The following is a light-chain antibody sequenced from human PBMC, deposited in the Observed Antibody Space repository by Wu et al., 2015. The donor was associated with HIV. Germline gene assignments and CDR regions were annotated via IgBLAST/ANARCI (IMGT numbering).Light chain of an antibody. CDR1: QGIDFY. CDR3: QQSYSTPRVT. Sequence: DIQLTQSPSFLSASVGDRVTITCRVSQGIDFYLAWYQQKSGEAPQLLVYAASTLQSGVPSRFSGSGSGTEFTLTISSLQPEDFATYYCQQSYSTPRVTFGPGTKVHIK. CDR2: AAS. V-gene: IGKV1-9*01. J-gene: IGKJ3*01.